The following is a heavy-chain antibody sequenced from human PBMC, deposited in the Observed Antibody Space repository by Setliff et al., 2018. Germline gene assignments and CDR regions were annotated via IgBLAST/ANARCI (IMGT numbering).Heavy chain of an antibody. CDR2: IYYSGST. V-gene: IGHV4-39*07. CDR3: ARRGAVVPADAFDL. J-gene: IGHJ3*01. CDR1: GGSISSSSYY. Sequence: SETLSLTCTVSGGSISSSSYYWGWIRQSPGKGLEWIGSIYYSGSTYYNPSLKSRVTISVDTSKNQFSLKLSSVTAADTAMYYCARRGAVVPADAFDLWGQGTMVTVSS. D-gene: IGHD2-2*01.